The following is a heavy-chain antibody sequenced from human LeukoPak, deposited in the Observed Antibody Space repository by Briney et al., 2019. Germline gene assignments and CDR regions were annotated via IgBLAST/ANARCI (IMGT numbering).Heavy chain of an antibody. Sequence: GGSLRLSCAASGFTFSSYAMSWVRQAPGKGLEWVSAISGSGGSTYYADSVKGRFTISRNNSKNTLYLQMNSLRAEDTAVYYCAKGQAVAGTFYYYYYGMDVWGKGTTVTVSS. D-gene: IGHD6-19*01. CDR3: AKGQAVAGTFYYYYYGMDV. CDR1: GFTFSSYA. V-gene: IGHV3-23*01. J-gene: IGHJ6*04. CDR2: ISGSGGST.